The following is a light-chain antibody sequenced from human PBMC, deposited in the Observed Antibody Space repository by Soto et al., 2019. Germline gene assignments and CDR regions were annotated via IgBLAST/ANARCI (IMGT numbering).Light chain of an antibody. J-gene: IGKJ2*01. CDR3: LQYNNWPPYT. Sequence: ETVMTQSPVTLAVSPGERATFSCRASQSVAINLAWYQQRPGQAPRLLIYGASTRATGIPARFCGNGSGTEFTLTISSLQSDDFAVYYCLQYNNWPPYTLGQGTQLEIK. CDR1: QSVAIN. CDR2: GAS. V-gene: IGKV3-15*01.